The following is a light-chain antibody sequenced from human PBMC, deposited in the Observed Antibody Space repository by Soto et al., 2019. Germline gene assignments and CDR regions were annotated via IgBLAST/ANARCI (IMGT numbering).Light chain of an antibody. Sequence: EILLTQSSGSLSLSLGEAATLSCRASKRFTSNYLAWYQQRPGQAPRLLIYGASTRAAGIPARFSGSGSGTEFTLTISRLEPEDFAVYYCHQYGNSPRTFGQGTKVDIK. J-gene: IGKJ1*01. CDR1: KRFTSNY. CDR2: GAS. V-gene: IGKV3-20*01. CDR3: HQYGNSPRT.